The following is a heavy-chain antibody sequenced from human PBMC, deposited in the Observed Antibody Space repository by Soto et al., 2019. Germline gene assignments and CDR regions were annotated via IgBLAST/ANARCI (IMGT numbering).Heavy chain of an antibody. Sequence: QVQLVQSGAEVKKPGSSVKVSCKASGGTFSSYTISWVRPAPGQGLEWMGRIIPILGIANYAQKFQGRVTITADKSTSTAYRELSSLRSEDTAVYYCAREDYGGNTGLAYWVQGTLVTVSS. CDR3: AREDYGGNTGLAY. V-gene: IGHV1-69*08. D-gene: IGHD4-17*01. J-gene: IGHJ4*02. CDR1: GGTFSSYT. CDR2: IIPILGIA.